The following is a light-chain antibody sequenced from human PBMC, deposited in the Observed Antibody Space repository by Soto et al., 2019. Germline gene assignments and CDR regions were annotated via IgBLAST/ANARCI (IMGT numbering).Light chain of an antibody. CDR1: STDIGSYNL. CDR3: CSYAGSRTLL. CDR2: EGT. J-gene: IGLJ2*01. V-gene: IGLV2-23*01. Sequence: QSALTQPASVSGSPGQSITVSCTGTSTDIGSYNLVSWYQHHPGKAPKLIIFEGTKRPSGVSTRFSCSNAGKTASLTTSGLQPEDEAYYYCCSYAGSRTLLFGGGTKLTVL.